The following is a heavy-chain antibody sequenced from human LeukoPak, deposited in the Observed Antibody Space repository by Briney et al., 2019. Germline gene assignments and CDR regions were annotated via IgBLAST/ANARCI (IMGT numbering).Heavy chain of an antibody. D-gene: IGHD4-17*01. CDR2: INSSGGST. CDR1: GYTFTCYY. J-gene: IGHJ4*02. V-gene: IGHV1-46*01. CDR3: ARDRGYGDYSGDY. Sequence: ASVKVSCKASGYTFTCYYIHWVRQAPGQGLECMGTINSSGGSTTHAQKFQGRVTMTRDTSTNTVYMELSSLRSEDTAMYYCARDRGYGDYSGDYWGQGTLVTVSS.